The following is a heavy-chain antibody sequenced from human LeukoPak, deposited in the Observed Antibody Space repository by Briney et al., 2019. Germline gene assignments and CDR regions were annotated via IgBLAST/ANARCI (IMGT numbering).Heavy chain of an antibody. CDR3: ARGRTNFWSGYFREAFDI. Sequence: TTSQTLSLTCTVSGGSISSGSYYWSWIRQPAGKGLEWIGRIYTSGSTNYNPSLKSRVTISVDTSKNQFSLKLSSVTAADTAVYYCARGRTNFWSGYFREAFDIWGQGTMVTLSS. D-gene: IGHD3-3*01. J-gene: IGHJ3*02. CDR1: GGSISSGSYY. CDR2: IYTSGST. V-gene: IGHV4-61*02.